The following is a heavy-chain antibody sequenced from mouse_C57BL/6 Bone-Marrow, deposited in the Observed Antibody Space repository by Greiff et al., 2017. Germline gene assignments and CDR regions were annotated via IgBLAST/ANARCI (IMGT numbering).Heavy chain of an antibody. V-gene: IGHV5-15*01. D-gene: IGHD1-1*01. CDR2: ISNLAYSI. CDR3: ARVITTVVASYRYFDY. Sequence: EVKLVESGGGLVQPGGSLKLSCAAPGFTFSDYGMAWVRQAPRKGPEWVAFISNLAYSIYYADTVTGRFTISRENAKNTLYLEMSSLRSEDTAMYYCARVITTVVASYRYFDYWGQGTTLTVSS. J-gene: IGHJ2*01. CDR1: GFTFSDYG.